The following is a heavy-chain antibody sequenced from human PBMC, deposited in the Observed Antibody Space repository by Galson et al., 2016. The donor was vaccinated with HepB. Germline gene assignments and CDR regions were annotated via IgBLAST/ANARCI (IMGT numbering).Heavy chain of an antibody. Sequence: ETLSLTCTVSGGSVSSDSHMWGWIRQPPTMGLEWIGTIYYSGTTYYNPSLKGRLTIPVDTSKNHFSVRLSSVTAADTAVYYCARRRITFGGVVAFDYWGQGILVTVSS. CDR2: IYYSGTT. CDR1: GGSVSSDSHM. D-gene: IGHD3-16*01. J-gene: IGHJ4*02. V-gene: IGHV4-39*02. CDR3: ARRRITFGGVVAFDY.